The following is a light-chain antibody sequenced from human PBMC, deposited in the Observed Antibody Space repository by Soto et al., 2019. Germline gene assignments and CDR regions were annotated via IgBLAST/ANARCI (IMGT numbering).Light chain of an antibody. Sequence: EIVLTQSPGTLSLSPGERATLSCRAIQSVSSSYLAWYQQKPGQAPKFLIYGASSRATGIPDRFSGSGSGTDFTLTISRLEPEDFAVYYCQQRSNWPPITFGQGTRLEIK. CDR3: QQRSNWPPIT. CDR2: GAS. V-gene: IGKV3D-20*02. J-gene: IGKJ5*01. CDR1: QSVSSSY.